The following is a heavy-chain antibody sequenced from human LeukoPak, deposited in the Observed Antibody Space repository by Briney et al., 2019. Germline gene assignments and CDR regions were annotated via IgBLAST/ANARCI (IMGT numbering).Heavy chain of an antibody. CDR2: ISGSGVST. D-gene: IGHD1-1*01. Sequence: GGSLRLSCAASGFTFSSYAMSWVRQAPRRGLEWVSTISGSGVSTYYADSVKGRFTISRDNSKNTLYLQMNSLRAEDTAVYYCAKRSDNWNDYYFDYWGQGTLVTVSS. CDR1: GFTFSSYA. J-gene: IGHJ4*02. V-gene: IGHV3-23*01. CDR3: AKRSDNWNDYYFDY.